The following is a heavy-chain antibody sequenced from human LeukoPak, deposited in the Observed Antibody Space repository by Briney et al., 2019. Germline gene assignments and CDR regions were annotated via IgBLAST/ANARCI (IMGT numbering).Heavy chain of an antibody. V-gene: IGHV1-46*01. Sequence: ASVKVSCKASGYTFTSYYMHWVRQAPGQGLEWMGIINPSGGSTSYAQKFQGRVTMTRDTSTSTVYMELSSLRSEDTAVYYCARGFPDYVWGSYGDYWGQGTLVTVSS. J-gene: IGHJ4*02. D-gene: IGHD3-16*01. CDR3: ARGFPDYVWGSYGDY. CDR2: INPSGGST. CDR1: GYTFTSYY.